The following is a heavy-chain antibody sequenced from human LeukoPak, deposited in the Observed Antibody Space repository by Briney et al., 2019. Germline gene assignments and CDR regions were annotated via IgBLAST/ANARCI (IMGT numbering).Heavy chain of an antibody. J-gene: IGHJ4*02. CDR1: GYTFTSYG. CDR2: ISAYNGNT. V-gene: IGHV1-18*01. Sequence: ASVKVSCKASGYTFTSYGISWVRQAPGQGLEWMGWISAYNGNTNYAQKLQGRVTMTTDTSTSTPYMELRSLRSDDTAVYYCARVTYRNIFDYWGQGTLVTVSS. CDR3: ARVTYRNIFDY. D-gene: IGHD1-26*01.